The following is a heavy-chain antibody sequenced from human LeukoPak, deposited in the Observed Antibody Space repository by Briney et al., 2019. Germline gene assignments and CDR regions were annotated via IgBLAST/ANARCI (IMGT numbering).Heavy chain of an antibody. CDR2: ISWNSGSI. Sequence: GGPLRLSCAASGFTFDDYAMHWVRQAPGKGLEWVSGISWNSGSIGYADSVKGRFTISRDNAKNSLYLQMNSLRAEDTALYYCAKASGSGSRYYYYMDVWGKGTTVTISS. CDR3: AKASGSGSRYYYYMDV. V-gene: IGHV3-9*01. D-gene: IGHD3-10*01. CDR1: GFTFDDYA. J-gene: IGHJ6*03.